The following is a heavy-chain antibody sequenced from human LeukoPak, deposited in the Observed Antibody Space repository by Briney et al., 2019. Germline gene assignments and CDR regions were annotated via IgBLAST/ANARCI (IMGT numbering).Heavy chain of an antibody. Sequence: ASVKVSCKASGYTFSSYDINWVRQATGQGLEWMGWMNPNSGNTGYAQKFQGRLNMTRNTSISTAYMELSSLRSEDAAVYYCARRVGSGWPVQHWGQGTLVTVSS. D-gene: IGHD6-19*01. V-gene: IGHV1-8*01. J-gene: IGHJ1*01. CDR3: ARRVGSGWPVQH. CDR1: GYTFSSYD. CDR2: MNPNSGNT.